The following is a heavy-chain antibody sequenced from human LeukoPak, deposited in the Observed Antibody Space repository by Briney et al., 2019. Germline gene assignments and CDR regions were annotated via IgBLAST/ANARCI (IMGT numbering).Heavy chain of an antibody. D-gene: IGHD3-10*02. CDR2: ISGSGGST. Sequence: GGSLRLSCAASGFTSSTYDMSWVRQAPGKGLEWVSGISGSGGSTYYADSVKGRFTISRDNSKSTLYLQMNSQRGEDTAVYYCARDMSSAYWGQGTLVTVSS. CDR3: ARDMSSAY. J-gene: IGHJ4*02. CDR1: GFTSSTYD. V-gene: IGHV3-23*01.